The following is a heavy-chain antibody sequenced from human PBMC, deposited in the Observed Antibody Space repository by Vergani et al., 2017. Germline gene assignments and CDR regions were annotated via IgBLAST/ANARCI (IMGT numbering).Heavy chain of an antibody. CDR3: ATKSCVTPGCQIGYFRE. V-gene: IGHV3-30*03. CDR2: ISYDGTQK. D-gene: IGHD6-13*01. CDR1: GFTSSYYG. J-gene: IGHJ1*01. Sequence: QVHLVESGGGVVQPGRSLRLSCVVSGFTSSYYGMHWVRQAPGKGLGWVAVISYDGTQKYYADSVKGRFTISRDNSKSTLYLQKNSLRTEDTAVYYCATKSCVTPGCQIGYFREWGQGTLVTVSS.